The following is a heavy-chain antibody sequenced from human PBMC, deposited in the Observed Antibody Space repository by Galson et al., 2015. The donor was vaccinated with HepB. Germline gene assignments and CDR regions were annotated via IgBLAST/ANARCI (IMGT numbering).Heavy chain of an antibody. V-gene: IGHV3-23*01. CDR2: ISGSGGST. J-gene: IGHJ3*02. D-gene: IGHD2-15*01. CDR3: ARDLGDIVVVVAATADAFDI. CDR1: GFTFSSYA. Sequence: SPRPSCAASGFTFSSYAMSWVRQAPGKGLEWVSAISGSGGSTCYADSVKGRVTLSRDNAKNSLYLQMKSLRAEDTAVYYCARDLGDIVVVVAATADAFDIWGQGTMVTVSS.